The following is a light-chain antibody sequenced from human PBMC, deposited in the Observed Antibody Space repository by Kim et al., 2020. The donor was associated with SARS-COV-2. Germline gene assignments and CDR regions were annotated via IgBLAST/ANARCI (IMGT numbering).Light chain of an antibody. CDR2: NVN. Sequence: QSALTQPASVSGSPGQSITISCSGTSSDIGRYNFVSWYQQYPGKAPNLIIYNVNNRPSGVSARFSGSKSGNTASLTISGLQADDEATYYCSSYKNSALLFGGGTKVIVL. J-gene: IGLJ3*02. V-gene: IGLV2-14*03. CDR3: SSYKNSALL. CDR1: SSDIGRYNF.